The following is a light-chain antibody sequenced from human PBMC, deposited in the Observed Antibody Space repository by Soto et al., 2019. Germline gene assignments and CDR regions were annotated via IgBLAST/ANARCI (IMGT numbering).Light chain of an antibody. J-gene: IGKJ1*01. CDR3: QQYNNWPPWT. CDR1: QSVSSN. Sequence: EIVMTQSPATLSVSPGERATLSCRASQSVSSNLAWYQQKPGQAPRLLIYGASTRATGIPARFSGSGSGTEFTLPISSLQSEDFAVYYCQQYNNWPPWTFGHGTTVEIK. V-gene: IGKV3-15*01. CDR2: GAS.